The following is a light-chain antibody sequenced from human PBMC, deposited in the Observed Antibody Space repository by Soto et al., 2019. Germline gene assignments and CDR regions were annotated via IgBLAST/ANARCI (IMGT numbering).Light chain of an antibody. V-gene: IGKV3-15*01. CDR1: QGVSRK. Sequence: DIVMTQSPATLFVAPGERVTFSCRASQGVSRKLAWYQHKPGQAPRLLIYGASTRATGVQARFSGSGSGTEFTLTIRSLQPDDFATYYCKHYNSYSEAFGQGTKVDIK. J-gene: IGKJ1*01. CDR3: KHYNSYSEA. CDR2: GAS.